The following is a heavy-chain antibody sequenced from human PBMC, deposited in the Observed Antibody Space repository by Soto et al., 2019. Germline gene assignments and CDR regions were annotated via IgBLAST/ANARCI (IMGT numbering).Heavy chain of an antibody. CDR3: AXXXXXRXXGXXX. CDR1: GGTFSSYA. V-gene: IGHV1-69*13. Sequence: SVKVSCKACGGTFSSYAISWVGRAGGQGREWMGGIIPIFGTANYAQKFQGRVTITADESTSTAYMELSSLRSEDTAVYYCAXXXXXRXXGXXXXXXXXXXTVSS. CDR2: IIPIFGTA. J-gene: IGHJ6*01.